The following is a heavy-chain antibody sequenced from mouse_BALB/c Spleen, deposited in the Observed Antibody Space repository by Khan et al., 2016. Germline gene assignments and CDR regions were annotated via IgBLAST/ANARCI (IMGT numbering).Heavy chain of an antibody. V-gene: IGHV3-2*02. CDR2: ISYSGST. CDR3: ARDGNPGFAY. J-gene: IGHJ3*01. CDR1: GYSITSDYA. D-gene: IGHD2-1*01. Sequence: EVQRQESGPGLVKPSQSLSLTCTVTGYSITSDYAWNWIRQFPGNKLEWMGYISYSGSTSYNPSLKSRISITRDTSKNQFFLQLNSVTTEDTATYCCARDGNPGFAYWGQGTLVTVSA.